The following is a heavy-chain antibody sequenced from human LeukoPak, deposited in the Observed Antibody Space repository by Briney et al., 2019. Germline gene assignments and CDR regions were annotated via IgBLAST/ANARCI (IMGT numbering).Heavy chain of an antibody. CDR2: INGAGNKK. CDR1: GLTFYGYW. J-gene: IGHJ4*02. CDR3: ARGTVGAPGIDY. D-gene: IGHD6-13*01. Sequence: PGGSLRLSCEASGLTFYGYWMHWFRQLPGKGLVWVSGINGAGNKKNYADSVRGRFTVSRDNAKDTVYLQMDSLRVEDTAVYYCARGTVGAPGIDYWGQGTLVSVSS. V-gene: IGHV3-74*01.